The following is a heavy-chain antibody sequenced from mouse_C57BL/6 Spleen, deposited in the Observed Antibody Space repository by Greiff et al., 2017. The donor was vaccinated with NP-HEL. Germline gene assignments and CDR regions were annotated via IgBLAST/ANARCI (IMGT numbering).Heavy chain of an antibody. CDR2: ISSGGSYT. Sequence: DVHLVESGGDLVKPGGSLKLSCAASGFTFSSYGMSWVRQTPDKRLEWVATISSGGSYTYYPDSVKGRFTISRDNAKNTLYLQMSSLKSEDTAMYYCARLTAQATLFDYWGQGTTLTVSS. CDR1: GFTFSSYG. V-gene: IGHV5-6*01. D-gene: IGHD3-2*02. J-gene: IGHJ2*01. CDR3: ARLTAQATLFDY.